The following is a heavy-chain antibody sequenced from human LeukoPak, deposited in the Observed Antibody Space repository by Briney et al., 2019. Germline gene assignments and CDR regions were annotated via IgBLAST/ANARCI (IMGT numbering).Heavy chain of an antibody. CDR2: ISYDGSNK. CDR1: GFTFSSYA. J-gene: IGHJ4*02. CDR3: ARDSWGPGFGLD. D-gene: IGHD3-10*01. V-gene: IGHV3-30-3*01. Sequence: GRSLRLSCAASGFTFSSYAMHWVRQAPGKGLEWVAVISYDGSNKYYADSVKGRFTISRDNSKNTLYLQMNSLRAEDTAVYYCARDSWGPGFGLDWGQGTLVTVSS.